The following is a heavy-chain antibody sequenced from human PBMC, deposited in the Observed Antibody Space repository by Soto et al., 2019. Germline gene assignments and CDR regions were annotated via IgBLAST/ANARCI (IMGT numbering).Heavy chain of an antibody. V-gene: IGHV3-33*01. J-gene: IGHJ3*02. D-gene: IGHD2-2*01. CDR2: IWYDGSNK. CDR1: GFTFSSYG. CDR3: ATGGGAYCSSTSCYGDAFDI. Sequence: QVQLVESGGGVVQPGRSLRLSCAASGFTFSSYGMHWVRQAPGKGLEWVAVIWYDGSNKYYADSVKGRFTISRDNSKNTLYLQRNSLRAEDTAVYYCATGGGAYCSSTSCYGDAFDIWGQGTMVTVSS.